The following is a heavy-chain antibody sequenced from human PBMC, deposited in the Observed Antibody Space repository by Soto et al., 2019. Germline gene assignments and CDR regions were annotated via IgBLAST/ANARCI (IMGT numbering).Heavy chain of an antibody. CDR3: ARVSVTNYYYYGMDV. CDR2: IYYSGST. Sequence: SETLSLTCTVSGGSISSGGYYWSWIRQHPGKGLEWIGYIYYSGSTYYNPSLKSRVTISVDTSKNQFSLKLSSVTAADTAVYYCARVSVTNYYYYGMDVWGQGTTVTVSS. CDR1: GGSISSGGYY. D-gene: IGHD4-17*01. J-gene: IGHJ6*02. V-gene: IGHV4-31*03.